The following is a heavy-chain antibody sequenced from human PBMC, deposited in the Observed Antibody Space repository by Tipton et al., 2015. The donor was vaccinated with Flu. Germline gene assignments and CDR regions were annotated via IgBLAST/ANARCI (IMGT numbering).Heavy chain of an antibody. CDR1: RFTFTTYW. V-gene: IGHV3-7*01. CDR3: ATGRSLDN. J-gene: IGHJ4*02. CDR2: INPDGSEE. Sequence: SLRLSCLVSRFTFTTYWMSWVRHSPGKGLEWVANINPDGSEEYYVDSVKGRFTISRDNAKNALYLQMSSLRVEDMAVYYCATGRSLDNWGQGTLVTVSS. D-gene: IGHD1-14*01.